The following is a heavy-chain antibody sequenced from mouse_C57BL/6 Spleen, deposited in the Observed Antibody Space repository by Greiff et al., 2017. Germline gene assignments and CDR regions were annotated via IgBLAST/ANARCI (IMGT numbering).Heavy chain of an antibody. CDR1: GYSITSGYY. J-gene: IGHJ1*03. CDR2: ISYDGSN. D-gene: IGHD1-1*01. CDR3: ASPLYYYGSSWDFDV. V-gene: IGHV3-6*01. Sequence: EVKLMESGPGLVKPSQSLSLTCSVTGYSITSGYYWNWIRQFPGNKLEWMGYISYDGSNNYNPSLKNRISITRDTSKNQFFLKLNSVTTEDTATYYCASPLYYYGSSWDFDVWGTGTTVTVSS.